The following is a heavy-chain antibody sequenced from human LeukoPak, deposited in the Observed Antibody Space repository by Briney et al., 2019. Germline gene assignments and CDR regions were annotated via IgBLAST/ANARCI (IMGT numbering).Heavy chain of an antibody. Sequence: PSETLSLTCTVSGGSISSSSYYWGWIRQPPGKGLEWIGSIYYSGNTYYNPSLKSRVTISVDTPKNQFSLKLSSVTAADTAVYYCARLYCSSGTCYSGIGTFDYWGQGTLVTVSS. CDR1: GGSISSSSYY. CDR2: IYYSGNT. CDR3: ARLYCSSGTCYSGIGTFDY. J-gene: IGHJ4*02. D-gene: IGHD2-15*01. V-gene: IGHV4-39*01.